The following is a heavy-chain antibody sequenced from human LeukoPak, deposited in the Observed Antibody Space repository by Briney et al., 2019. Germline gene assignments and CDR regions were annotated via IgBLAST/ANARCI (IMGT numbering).Heavy chain of an antibody. Sequence: ASVKVSCKASGYTFTSYDINWVRQATGQGLEWMGWMNPNSGNTGYAQKFQGRVTITRNTSISTAYMELSSLRSEDTAVYYCARDSPYYDILTGYYSWYYYYMDVWGKGTTVTVSS. J-gene: IGHJ6*03. CDR1: GYTFTSYD. CDR2: MNPNSGNT. CDR3: ARDSPYYDILTGYYSWYYYYMDV. D-gene: IGHD3-9*01. V-gene: IGHV1-8*03.